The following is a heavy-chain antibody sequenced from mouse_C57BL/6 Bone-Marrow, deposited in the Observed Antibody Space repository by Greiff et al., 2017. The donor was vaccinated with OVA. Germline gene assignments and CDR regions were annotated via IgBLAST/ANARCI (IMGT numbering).Heavy chain of an antibody. D-gene: IGHD1-1*01. V-gene: IGHV1-69*01. CDR3: AREGYYYGSSVAY. J-gene: IGHJ3*01. CDR2: IDPSDSYT. Sequence: QVQLQQPGAELVMPGASVKLSCKASGYTFTSYWMHWVKQRPGQGLEWIGEIDPSDSYTNYNKKFKGKSTLTVDKSSSTAYMQLSSLTSEDSAVYDCAREGYYYGSSVAYWGQGTLVTVSA. CDR1: GYTFTSYW.